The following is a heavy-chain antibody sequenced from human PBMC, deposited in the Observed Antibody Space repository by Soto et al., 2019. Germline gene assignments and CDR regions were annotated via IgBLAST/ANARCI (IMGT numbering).Heavy chain of an antibody. CDR3: AREASAVISLDF. V-gene: IGHV1-2*02. J-gene: IGHJ4*02. CDR2: FNPNSGDT. Sequence: ASVKVSCKASGYIFTAYSLHWVRQAPGRGLEWMGWFNPNSGDTIYAQKFQGRVTLTRDTSISTAYLELTGLKSDDTAVYYCAREASAVISLDFWGQGTLVTVSS. D-gene: IGHD6-19*01. CDR1: GYIFTAYS.